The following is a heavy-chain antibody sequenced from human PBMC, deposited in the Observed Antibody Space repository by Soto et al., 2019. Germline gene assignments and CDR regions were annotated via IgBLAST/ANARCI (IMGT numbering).Heavy chain of an antibody. J-gene: IGHJ6*02. CDR3: AGDSPPRSGIYYGMDV. Sequence: QVQLVQSGAEVKKPGSSVKVSCKASGNNFNNYFINWVRQVPGQGLEWMGGVNPMLRITQYSKQFQGRITVTADRSTGTSYLELSCLESEDTAVYYCAGDSPPRSGIYYGMDVWGQGTTITVSS. CDR1: GNNFNNYF. D-gene: IGHD3-10*01. V-gene: IGHV1-69*17. CDR2: VNPMLRIT.